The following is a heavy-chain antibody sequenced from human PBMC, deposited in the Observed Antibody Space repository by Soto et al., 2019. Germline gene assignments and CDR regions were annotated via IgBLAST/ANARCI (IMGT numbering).Heavy chain of an antibody. V-gene: IGHV4-31*03. Sequence: PSETLSLTCTVSGGSIISGGYYWSWIRQHPGKGLEWIGYIYYSGSTYYNPSLKSRVTISVDTSKNQFSLKLSSVTAADTAVYYCAGGGYDSSDYYPAGWFDPWGQGTLVTVSS. CDR2: IYYSGST. J-gene: IGHJ5*02. CDR3: AGGGYDSSDYYPAGWFDP. CDR1: GGSIISGGYY. D-gene: IGHD3-22*01.